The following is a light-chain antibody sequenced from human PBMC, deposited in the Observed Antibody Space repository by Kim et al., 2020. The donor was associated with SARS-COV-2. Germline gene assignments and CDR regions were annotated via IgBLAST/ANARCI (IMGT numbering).Light chain of an antibody. CDR1: QSVSSSY. Sequence: PGERVTLSCRASQSVSSSYLTWYQQKPGQAPRLLIYGASSRATVIPARFSGSGSGTDFTLTISSLQPEDFAVYYCQQDYNLLTFGGGTKVDI. CDR2: GAS. CDR3: QQDYNLLT. V-gene: IGKV3D-7*01. J-gene: IGKJ4*01.